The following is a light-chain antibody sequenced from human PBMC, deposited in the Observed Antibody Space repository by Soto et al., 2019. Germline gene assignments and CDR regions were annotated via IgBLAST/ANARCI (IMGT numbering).Light chain of an antibody. J-gene: IGLJ2*01. V-gene: IGLV1-47*01. CDR2: RNN. Sequence: QSVLTQPPSASGTPGQRVTISCSGSSSNIGSNYVYWYQQLPGTAPKLLIYRNNQRPSGVPDRISGSKSGTSASLAISGLRSEDEADYYCAAWDDSLSGHVVFGGGTKLTV. CDR1: SSNIGSNY. CDR3: AAWDDSLSGHVV.